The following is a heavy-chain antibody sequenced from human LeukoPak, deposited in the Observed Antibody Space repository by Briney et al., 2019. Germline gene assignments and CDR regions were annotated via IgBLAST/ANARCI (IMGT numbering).Heavy chain of an antibody. Sequence: GGSLRLSCAASGFTFSSYGMHWVRQAPGKGLEWVAVISYDGSNKYYADSVKGRFTISRDNSKNTLYLQMNSLRAEDTAVYYCAKAAGRYFDWLSLVDYWGQGTLATVSS. V-gene: IGHV3-30*18. CDR1: GFTFSSYG. J-gene: IGHJ4*02. CDR2: ISYDGSNK. D-gene: IGHD3-9*01. CDR3: AKAAGRYFDWLSLVDY.